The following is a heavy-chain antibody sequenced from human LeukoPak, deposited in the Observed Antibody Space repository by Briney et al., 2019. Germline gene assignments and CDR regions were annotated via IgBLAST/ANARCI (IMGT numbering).Heavy chain of an antibody. D-gene: IGHD3-16*01. J-gene: IGHJ4*02. CDR1: GGSISSGGYY. CDR2: IHHSGST. Sequence: PSQTLSLTCTVSGGSISSGGYYWSWIRQPPGKGLEWIGYIHHSGSTYYNPSLKSRVTISVDRSKNQFSLKLSSVTAADTAVYYCARDFRGDFDYWGQGTLVTVSS. CDR3: ARDFRGDFDY. V-gene: IGHV4-30-2*01.